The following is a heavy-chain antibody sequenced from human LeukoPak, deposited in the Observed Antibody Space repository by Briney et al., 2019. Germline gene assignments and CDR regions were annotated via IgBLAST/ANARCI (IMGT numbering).Heavy chain of an antibody. CDR2: IYSSGST. CDR3: ARDGSAGNNWFDP. D-gene: IGHD6-13*01. Sequence: PSETLSLTCTVSGDSFSGGDFYWRWIRQPPGKGLEWIGYIYSSGSTHYNPSLKSRVTISGDTSKNQFSLKLSSVTAADTAHYYCARDGSAGNNWFDPWGQGTLVTVSS. CDR1: GDSFSGGDFY. V-gene: IGHV4-30-4*01. J-gene: IGHJ5*02.